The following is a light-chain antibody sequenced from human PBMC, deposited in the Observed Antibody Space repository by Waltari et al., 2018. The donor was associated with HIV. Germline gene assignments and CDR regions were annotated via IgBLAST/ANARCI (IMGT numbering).Light chain of an antibody. J-gene: IGLJ1*01. Sequence: SVLTQPPPASGTLGQRVTTSCPGSNSNVGSTSVYWYQQVPGTAPKQLIYRNDQRRSGVPDRFSASKSGASASLSISGLRSEDEADYYCVAWDDSLSGFAFGTGTKVTVL. CDR2: RND. CDR3: VAWDDSLSGFA. V-gene: IGLV1-47*01. CDR1: NSNVGSTS.